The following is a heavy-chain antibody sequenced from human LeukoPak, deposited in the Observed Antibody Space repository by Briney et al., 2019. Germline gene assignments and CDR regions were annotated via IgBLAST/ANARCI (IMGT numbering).Heavy chain of an antibody. J-gene: IGHJ4*02. CDR1: GYTLTELS. CDR2: FDPEDGET. D-gene: IGHD2-15*01. CDR3: ATDLRFGGSCYWYY. V-gene: IGHV1-24*01. Sequence: ASVKVSCKVSGYTLTELSMHWVRQAPGKGLEWMGGFDPEDGETIYAQKFQGRVTMTEDTSKDTAYMELSSLRSEDTAVYYCATDLRFGGSCYWYYWGQGTLVTVSS.